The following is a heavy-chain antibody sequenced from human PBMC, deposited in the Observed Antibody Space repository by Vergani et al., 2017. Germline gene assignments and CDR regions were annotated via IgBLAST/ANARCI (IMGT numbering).Heavy chain of an antibody. CDR1: GGSINTGAYY. Sequence: QVQLQESGPRLVRPSQTLSLTCTVSGGSINTGAYYWSWIRQPAGKGLEWIGRVYTSGMTNYNPSLKSRVTILVDRSKSQLSLKLTSVTAGDTAVYFCARAAYCGGDCYSNFDYWGQGTLVTVSS. D-gene: IGHD2-21*02. J-gene: IGHJ4*02. CDR3: ARAAYCGGDCYSNFDY. V-gene: IGHV4-61*02. CDR2: VYTSGMT.